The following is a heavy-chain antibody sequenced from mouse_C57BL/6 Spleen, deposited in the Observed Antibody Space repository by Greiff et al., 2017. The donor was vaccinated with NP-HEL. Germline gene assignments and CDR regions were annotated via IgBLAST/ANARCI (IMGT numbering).Heavy chain of an antibody. J-gene: IGHJ4*01. V-gene: IGHV1-82*01. CDR2: IYPGDGDT. CDR3: ARDFTTVVAPYAMDY. CDR1: GYAFSSSW. Sequence: VQRVESGPELVKPGASVKISCKASGYAFSSSWMNWVKQRPGKGLEWIGRIYPGDGDTNYNGKFKGKATLTADKSSSTAYMQLSSLTSEDSAVYFCARDFTTVVAPYAMDYWGQGTSVTVSS. D-gene: IGHD1-1*01.